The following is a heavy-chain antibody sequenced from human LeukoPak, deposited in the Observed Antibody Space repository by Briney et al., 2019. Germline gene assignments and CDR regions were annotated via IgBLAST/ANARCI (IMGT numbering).Heavy chain of an antibody. CDR1: AGSFTGYY. CDR2: IDNNDSI. Sequence: PETPSLTCAVNAGSFTGYYWRWIRQPPGKGLEWIGEIDNNDSIRYNPSLRSRVTISVDTFKNQFTLNLRSVTAADRAIYYCARGGYGPGSHYRYWGQGTLVTVSS. J-gene: IGHJ4*02. CDR3: ARGGYGPGSHYRY. D-gene: IGHD3-10*01. V-gene: IGHV4-34*01.